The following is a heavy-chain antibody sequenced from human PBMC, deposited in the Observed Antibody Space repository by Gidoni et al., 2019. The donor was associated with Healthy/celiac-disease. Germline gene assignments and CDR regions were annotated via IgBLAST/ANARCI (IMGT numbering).Heavy chain of an antibody. Sequence: QVQLVQSGAEVKKPGASVQVSCKASGYTFNRYGIRWVRHAPGQGLEWMGCISAYNGNTNDAQKLQGRVTMTTDTSTSTAYMELRSLRSDDTVVYYCARVRSDYDFWSGYILIFDYWGQGTLVTVSS. CDR3: ARVRSDYDFWSGYILIFDY. CDR1: GYTFNRYG. J-gene: IGHJ4*02. CDR2: ISAYNGNT. V-gene: IGHV1-18*01. D-gene: IGHD3-3*01.